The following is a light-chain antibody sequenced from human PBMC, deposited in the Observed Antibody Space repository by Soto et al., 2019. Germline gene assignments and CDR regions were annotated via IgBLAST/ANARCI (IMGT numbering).Light chain of an antibody. CDR3: QQYGSLPIT. Sequence: ESVLTQSPGTLSPSPGERATLSCRASQSVSSSSLAWYQQRRGQAPRLLIHGASSRATGIPDRFSGSGSGTDFTLTITRLEPEDFAVYYCQQYGSLPITFGQGTRLEIK. CDR2: GAS. J-gene: IGKJ5*01. CDR1: QSVSSSS. V-gene: IGKV3-20*01.